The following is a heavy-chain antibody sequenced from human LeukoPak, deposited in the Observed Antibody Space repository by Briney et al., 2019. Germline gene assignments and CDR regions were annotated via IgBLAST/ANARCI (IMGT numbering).Heavy chain of an antibody. Sequence: SETLSLTCTVSGASVNSHPWSWIRQSAGKGLEWIGRISITEGTNYNPSFKSRVTMSVDTSKNQFSLRLTSMTAADTAVYYCARLRRDTSSWYADDSWGQGTLVTVSS. CDR3: ARLRRDTSSWYADDS. CDR1: GASVNSHP. V-gene: IGHV4-4*07. J-gene: IGHJ4*02. CDR2: ISITEGT. D-gene: IGHD6-13*01.